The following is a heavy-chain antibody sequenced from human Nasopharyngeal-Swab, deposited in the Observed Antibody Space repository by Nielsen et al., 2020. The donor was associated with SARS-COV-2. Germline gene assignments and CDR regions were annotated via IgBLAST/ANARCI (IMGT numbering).Heavy chain of an antibody. CDR3: ARPRGSGWYREAFDI. V-gene: IGHV4-39*01. CDR2: IYYSGST. Sequence: WIRQPPGKGLEWIGSIYYSGSTYYNPSLKSRVTISVDTPKNQFSLKLSSVTAADTAVYYCARPRGSGWYREAFDIWGQGTMVTVSS. D-gene: IGHD6-19*01. J-gene: IGHJ3*02.